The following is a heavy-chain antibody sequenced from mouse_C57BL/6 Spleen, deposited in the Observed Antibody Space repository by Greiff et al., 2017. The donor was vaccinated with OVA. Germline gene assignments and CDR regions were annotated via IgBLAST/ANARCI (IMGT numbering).Heavy chain of an antibody. J-gene: IGHJ2*01. CDR2: IDPSDSYT. CDR3: ARSSGYFDY. V-gene: IGHV1-50*01. Sequence: VQLQQPGAELVKPGASVKLSCKASGYTFTSYWMQWVKQRPGQGLEWIGEIDPSDSYTNYNQKFKGKATLTVDTSSSTAYMQLSSLTSEDSAVYYCARSSGYFDYWGQGTTLTVSS. CDR1: GYTFTSYW.